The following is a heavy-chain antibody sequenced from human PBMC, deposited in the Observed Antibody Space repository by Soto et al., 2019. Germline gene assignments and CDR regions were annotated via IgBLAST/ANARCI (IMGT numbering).Heavy chain of an antibody. J-gene: IGHJ4*02. CDR1: GYTFTNFG. V-gene: IGHV1-18*01. Sequence: QVQLVQSGAEVKKPGASVKVSCKASGYTFTNFGISWVRQAPGQGLEWMGWISAYTGNTNYAQNFQGSVTMTTDTPTKTAYLELRSLMSDDTAVYYCARVGTPIDYWGQGTRVTVSS. CDR3: ARVGTPIDY. CDR2: ISAYTGNT. D-gene: IGHD7-27*01.